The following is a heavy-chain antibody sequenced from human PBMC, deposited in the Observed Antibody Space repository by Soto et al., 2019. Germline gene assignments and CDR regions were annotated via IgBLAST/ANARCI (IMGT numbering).Heavy chain of an antibody. D-gene: IGHD3-16*01. CDR3: ARMATFGSLNWFDP. Sequence: ASVKGSCKASGYSFTNNDVSWGRQATGQGLEWMGWMNPGSGDTGYAQKFQGRVTMTRDISIDTAYLELSSLRSDDTAIYYCARMATFGSLNWFDPWGQGTLVTVSS. CDR1: GYSFTNND. CDR2: MNPGSGDT. V-gene: IGHV1-8*01. J-gene: IGHJ5*02.